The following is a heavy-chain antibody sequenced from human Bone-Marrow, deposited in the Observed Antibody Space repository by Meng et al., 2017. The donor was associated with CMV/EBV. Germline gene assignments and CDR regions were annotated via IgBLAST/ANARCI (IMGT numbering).Heavy chain of an antibody. CDR3: ARLSSSDDAFDV. J-gene: IGHJ3*01. Sequence: GGSLRLSCAAYGSPFSGFYWSWIRQAPGKGLEWVAFIDYDGSNKKSADSVKGRFTISRDNAKNSLYLQMNSLRAEDTAVYYCARLSSSDDAFDVWGQGTMVTVSS. D-gene: IGHD6-6*01. V-gene: IGHV3-33*01. CDR2: IDYDGSNK. CDR1: GSPFSGFY.